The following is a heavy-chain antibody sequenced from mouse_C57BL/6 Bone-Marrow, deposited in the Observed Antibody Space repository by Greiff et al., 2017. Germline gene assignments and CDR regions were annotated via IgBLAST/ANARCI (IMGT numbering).Heavy chain of an antibody. V-gene: IGHV5-9*01. CDR1: GFTFSSYT. D-gene: IGHD2-1*01. CDR3: ARHIYYGNYGAMDY. Sequence: EVKVVESGGGLVKPGGSLKLSCAASGFTFSSYTMSWVRQTPEKRLEWVATISGGGGNTYYPDSVKGRFTISRDNAKNTLYLQMSSLRSEDTALYYCARHIYYGNYGAMDYWGQGTSVTVSS. CDR2: ISGGGGNT. J-gene: IGHJ4*01.